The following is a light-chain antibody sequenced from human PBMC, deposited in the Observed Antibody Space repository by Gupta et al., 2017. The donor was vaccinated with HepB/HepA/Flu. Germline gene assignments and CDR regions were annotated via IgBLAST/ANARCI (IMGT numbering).Light chain of an antibody. CDR2: EVS. J-gene: IGLJ2*01. CDR1: RSDVGGYNY. V-gene: IGLV2-8*01. CDR3: SSYAGSNNLI. Sequence: QSALTPPPSVSGSSGQYVTISSTGTRSDVGGYNYVSWYQQHPGKAPKLMIYEVSKRPSGVPDRFSGSKSGNTASLTVSGLQAEDEADYYCSSYAGSNNLIFGGGTKLTVL.